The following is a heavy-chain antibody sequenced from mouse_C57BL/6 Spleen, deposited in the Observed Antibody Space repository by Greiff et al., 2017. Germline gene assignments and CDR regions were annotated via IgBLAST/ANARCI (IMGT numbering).Heavy chain of an antibody. J-gene: IGHJ2*01. CDR3: ARRYSNRPFYFDY. CDR1: GYTFTGYW. Sequence: QVQLQQSGAELMKPGASVKLSCKATGYTFTGYWIEWVKQRPGHGLEWIGEILPGSGGTNYTEKIKGKATFTADTSSNTAYMQLSSLTTEDSAIYYCARRYSNRPFYFDYWGQGTTLTVSS. D-gene: IGHD2-5*01. V-gene: IGHV1-9*01. CDR2: ILPGSGGT.